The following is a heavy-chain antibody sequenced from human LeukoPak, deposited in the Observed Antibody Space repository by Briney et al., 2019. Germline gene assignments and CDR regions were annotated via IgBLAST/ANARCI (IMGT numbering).Heavy chain of an antibody. CDR1: GFTFSSYW. CDR3: AKDRRMTTVTVSAFDI. V-gene: IGHV3-7*03. CDR2: INHNGNVN. J-gene: IGHJ3*02. D-gene: IGHD4-17*01. Sequence: GGSLRLSCAASGFTFSSYWMNWARQAPGKGLEWVASINHNGNVNYYADSVKGRFTISRDNAKNSLYLQMNSLRAEDTALYYCAKDRRMTTVTVSAFDIWGQGTMVTVSS.